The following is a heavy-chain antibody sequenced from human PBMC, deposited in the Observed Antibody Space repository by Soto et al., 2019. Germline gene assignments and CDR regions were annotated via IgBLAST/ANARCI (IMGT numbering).Heavy chain of an antibody. Sequence: QVQLVQSGAEVKQPGAAVRVSCKASGNTDTIYFIHWLRQAPGQGPEWLGWINSVSGGTNYAHNFLGRVTMTRDRSTTTAFMELRGLRSDVTAVYYCARGGSYYALWGQGTLVTVSS. CDR3: ARGGSYYAL. CDR2: INSVSGGT. V-gene: IGHV1-2*02. CDR1: GNTDTIYF. D-gene: IGHD1-26*01. J-gene: IGHJ4*02.